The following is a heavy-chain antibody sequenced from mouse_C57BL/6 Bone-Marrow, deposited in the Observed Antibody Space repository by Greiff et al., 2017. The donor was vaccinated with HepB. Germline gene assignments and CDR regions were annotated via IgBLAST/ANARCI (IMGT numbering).Heavy chain of an antibody. CDR2: INPNNGGT. D-gene: IGHD2-3*01. CDR1: GYTFTDYY. CDR3: AREGRWLLPYYFDY. J-gene: IGHJ2*01. Sequence: EVQLQQSGPELVKPGASVKISCKASGYTFTDYYMNWVKQSHGKSLEWIGDINPNNGGTSYNQKFKGKATLTVDKSSSTAYMELRSLTSEDSAVYYCAREGRWLLPYYFDYWGQGTTLTVSS. V-gene: IGHV1-26*01.